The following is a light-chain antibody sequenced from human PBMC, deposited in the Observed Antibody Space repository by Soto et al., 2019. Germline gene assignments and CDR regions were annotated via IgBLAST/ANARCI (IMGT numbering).Light chain of an antibody. CDR2: LGS. Sequence: DIVMTQSPLSLPVTPGEPASISCRSSQSLLHSNGYNYLDWYLQKPGQSPQLLIYLGSNRASGVPDRFSGSGSGTDFTLTISSLQPEDFGTYYCQQANSFPFIFAQGTKVDIK. J-gene: IGKJ2*01. CDR3: QQANSFPFI. V-gene: IGKV2-28*01. CDR1: QSLLHSNGYNY.